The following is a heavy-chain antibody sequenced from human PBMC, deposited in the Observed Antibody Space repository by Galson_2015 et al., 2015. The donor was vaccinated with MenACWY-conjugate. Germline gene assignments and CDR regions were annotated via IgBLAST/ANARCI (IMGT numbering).Heavy chain of an antibody. Sequence: LEWIGEINHSGSTYYNPSLKSRVTISVDTSKNQFSLKLSSVTAADTAVYYCASRGGYYDDAFDIWGQGTMVTVSS. CDR3: ASRGGYYDDAFDI. D-gene: IGHD2/OR15-2a*01. J-gene: IGHJ3*02. CDR2: INHSGST. V-gene: IGHV4-34*01.